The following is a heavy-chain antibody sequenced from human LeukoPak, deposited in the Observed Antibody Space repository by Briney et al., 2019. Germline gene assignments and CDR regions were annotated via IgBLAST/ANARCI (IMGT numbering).Heavy chain of an antibody. J-gene: IGHJ5*02. CDR3: ARQGLSSGWNNWFDP. Sequence: GESLKISCKGSGYSFTNYWITWVRQMPGKGLEWMGRVDPSDSYAYYSPSFQGHVTISTDKSITTAYLQWSSLKASDTAMYYCARQGLSSGWNNWFDPWGRGTLVTVSS. CDR2: VDPSDSYA. CDR1: GYSFTNYW. D-gene: IGHD6-19*01. V-gene: IGHV5-10-1*01.